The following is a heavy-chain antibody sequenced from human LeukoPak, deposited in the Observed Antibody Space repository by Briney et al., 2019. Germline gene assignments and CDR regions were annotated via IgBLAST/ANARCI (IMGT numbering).Heavy chain of an antibody. V-gene: IGHV1-18*01. J-gene: IGHJ4*02. D-gene: IGHD2-15*01. CDR2: INVYNGKT. Sequence: ASVKVFCKASGYTFTTYGISWVRQAPGQGLEWMGWINVYNGKTNYAQKLQGRVTVTTDTSTSTAYMELRSLRSDDTAVYYCVRDKAGCCYDYWGQGTLVTVSS. CDR1: GYTFTTYG. CDR3: VRDKAGCCYDY.